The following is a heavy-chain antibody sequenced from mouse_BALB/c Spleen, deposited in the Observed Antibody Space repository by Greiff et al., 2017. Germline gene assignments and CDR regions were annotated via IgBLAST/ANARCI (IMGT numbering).Heavy chain of an antibody. J-gene: IGHJ3*01. D-gene: IGHD2-2*01. CDR3: ARYDGYVFAY. V-gene: IGHV3-8*02. CDR1: GDSITSGY. Sequence: EVKLVESGPGLVKPSQTLSLTCSVTGDSITSGYWNWIRKFPGNKLEYMGYISYSGSTYYNPSLKSRISITRDTSKNQYYLQLNSVTTEDTATYYCARYDGYVFAYWGQGTLVTVSA. CDR2: ISYSGST.